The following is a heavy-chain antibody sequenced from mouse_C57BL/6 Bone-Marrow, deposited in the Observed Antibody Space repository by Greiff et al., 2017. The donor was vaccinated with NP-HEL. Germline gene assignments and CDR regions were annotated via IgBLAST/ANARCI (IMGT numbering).Heavy chain of an antibody. D-gene: IGHD2-3*01. J-gene: IGHJ4*01. Sequence: QVQLQQPGAELVKPGASVKLSCKASGYTFTSYWMHWVKQRPGQGLEWIGMIHPNSGSTNYNEKFKSKATLTVDKSSSTAYMRLSSLTSEDYAVYYCARSGWYAMDYWGQGTSVTVSS. CDR3: ARSGWYAMDY. V-gene: IGHV1-64*01. CDR1: GYTFTSYW. CDR2: IHPNSGST.